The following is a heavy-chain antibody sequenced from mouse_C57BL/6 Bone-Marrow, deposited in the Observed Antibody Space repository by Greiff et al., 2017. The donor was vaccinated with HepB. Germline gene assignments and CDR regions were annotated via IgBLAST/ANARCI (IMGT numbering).Heavy chain of an antibody. J-gene: IGHJ3*01. Sequence: VQLQQSGAELARPGASVKLSCKASGYTFTSYGISWVKQRTGQGLEWIGEIYPRSGNTYYNEKFKGKATLTADKSSSTAYMELRSLTSEDSAVYFCARDYYYGSSYVWFAYWGQGTRVTVSA. CDR1: GYTFTSYG. D-gene: IGHD1-1*01. V-gene: IGHV1-81*01. CDR3: ARDYYYGSSYVWFAY. CDR2: IYPRSGNT.